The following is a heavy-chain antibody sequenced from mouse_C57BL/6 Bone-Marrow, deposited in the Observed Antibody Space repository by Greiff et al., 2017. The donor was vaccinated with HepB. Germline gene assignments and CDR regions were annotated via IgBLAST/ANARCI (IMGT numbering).Heavy chain of an antibody. D-gene: IGHD1-1*01. Sequence: VQLQQSGAELVRPGPSVKMSCKASGYTFTNYWIGWAKQRPGHGLEWIGDIYPGGGYTNYNEKFKGKATLTADKSSSTAYMQFSSLTSEDSAIYYCARVTTVVANTLYWYFDVWGTGTTVTVSS. J-gene: IGHJ1*03. V-gene: IGHV1-63*01. CDR3: ARVTTVVANTLYWYFDV. CDR2: IYPGGGYT. CDR1: GYTFTNYW.